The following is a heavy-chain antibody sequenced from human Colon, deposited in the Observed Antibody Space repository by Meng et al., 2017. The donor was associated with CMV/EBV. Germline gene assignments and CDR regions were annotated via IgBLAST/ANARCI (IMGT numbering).Heavy chain of an antibody. CDR1: GFRFSNYA. J-gene: IGHJ5*02. V-gene: IGHV3-23*01. CDR2: IGGSTAAT. Sequence: SCVASGFRFSNYAMTWVRQAPGKGLEWVSGIGGSTAATYHADSVRGRFTISRDNSRNTLFLHMNSLRVEDTAIYYCAKEEATVGYYTNYFDPWGQGTLVTVSS. CDR3: AKEEATVGYYTNYFDP. D-gene: IGHD2-2*03.